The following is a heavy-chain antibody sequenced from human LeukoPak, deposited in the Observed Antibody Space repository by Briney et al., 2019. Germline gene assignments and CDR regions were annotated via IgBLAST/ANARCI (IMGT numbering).Heavy chain of an antibody. CDR3: AIERNSYGNTVDY. V-gene: IGHV3-53*01. Sequence: GGSLRLSCAASGFTVSSNYMSWVRQAPGKGLEWVSVICSGGSTYYADSVKGRFTISRDNSKNTLYLQMNSLRAEDTAVYYCAIERNSYGNTVDYWGQGTLVTVSS. CDR2: ICSGGST. D-gene: IGHD5-18*01. CDR1: GFTVSSNY. J-gene: IGHJ4*02.